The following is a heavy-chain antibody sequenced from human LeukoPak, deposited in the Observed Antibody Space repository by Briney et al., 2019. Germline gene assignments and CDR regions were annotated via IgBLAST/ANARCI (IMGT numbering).Heavy chain of an antibody. CDR2: ISYDGSNK. V-gene: IGHV3-30-3*01. CDR1: GFTFSSYA. D-gene: IGHD3-9*01. J-gene: IGHJ3*02. Sequence: PGGSLRLSCAASGFTFSSYAMHWVRQAPGKGLEWVAVISYDGSNKYYADSVKGRFTIPRDNSKNTLYLQMNSLRAEDTAVYYCARGGYDILTGYYKDAFDIWGQGTMVTVSS. CDR3: ARGGYDILTGYYKDAFDI.